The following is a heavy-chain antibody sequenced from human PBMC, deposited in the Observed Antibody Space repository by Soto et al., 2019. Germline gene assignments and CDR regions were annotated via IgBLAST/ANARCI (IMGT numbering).Heavy chain of an antibody. CDR1: GFTFSSYW. D-gene: IGHD1-7*01. CDR2: IHNDGSTT. V-gene: IGHV3-74*01. CDR3: ARDNWNSY. Sequence: EVQLVESGGGLVQPGGSVRLSCAASGFTFSSYWMHWVRLAPGKGLMWVSRIHNDGSTTRYADSVKGRFTISRDNAKNTLYLQMSSLRVEDTAVYYCARDNWNSYWGQGTLVTVSS. J-gene: IGHJ4*01.